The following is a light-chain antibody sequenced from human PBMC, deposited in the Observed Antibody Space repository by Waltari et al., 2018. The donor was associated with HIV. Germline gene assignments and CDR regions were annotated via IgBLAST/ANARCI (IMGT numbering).Light chain of an antibody. CDR2: GNS. V-gene: IGLV1-40*01. CDR1: SPNIGAGYD. Sequence: QSVLTQPPSVSGAPGHRVTISCTGSSPNIGAGYDVHWYHPLPGTAPKLLIYGNSNRPSGVPDRFSGSKSGTSASLAITGLQAEDEADYYCQSYDSSLSGSVFGGGTKLTVL. CDR3: QSYDSSLSGSV. J-gene: IGLJ2*01.